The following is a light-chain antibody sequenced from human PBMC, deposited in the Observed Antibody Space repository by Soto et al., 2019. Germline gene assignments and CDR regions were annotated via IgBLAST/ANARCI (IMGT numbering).Light chain of an antibody. J-gene: IGLJ1*01. CDR3: VSYTDTDTLV. CDR2: EVT. Sequence: QSVLTHPASLSGCRGQSITISCVGRNTDVGQDKSVSWYHQGPGKAPKLLIFEVTNRPPEVSRRFSGSRSGNMASLTISGLHPHHAGDYFCVSYTDTDTLVFGTGTKVTVL. CDR1: NTDVGQDKS. V-gene: IGLV2-14*01.